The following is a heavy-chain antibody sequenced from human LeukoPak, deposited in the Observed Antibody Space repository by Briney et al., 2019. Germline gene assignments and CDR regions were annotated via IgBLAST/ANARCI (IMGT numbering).Heavy chain of an antibody. Sequence: SETLSLTCTVSGGPICCGDYYWSWIRQPPGKGLEWNVFIYYSGSTYYTPTLKRRVTISVDTSKNQFTLKLGSVTAADTAVYYCARDPAPGYCSCTSGYTPYYFDYWGQGTLVTVSS. V-gene: IGHV4-30-4*08. CDR1: GGPICCGDYY. CDR2: IYYSGST. J-gene: IGHJ4*02. D-gene: IGHD2-2*02. CDR3: ARDPAPGYCSCTSGYTPYYFDY.